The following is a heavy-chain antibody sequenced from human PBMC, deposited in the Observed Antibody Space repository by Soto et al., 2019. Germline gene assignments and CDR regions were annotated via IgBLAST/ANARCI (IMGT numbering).Heavy chain of an antibody. CDR3: TKDGSGWSAT. V-gene: IGHV3-7*04. Sequence: EVHLVESGGNLVQPGGSLRLTFAASGFTFSKFWMGWVRQTPGRKLEWVANMSPDGSERYYLDSVRGRFTISRDNVANSLSLQINSLRTEDTGVYYCTKDGSGWSATWGQGTPVIVSS. D-gene: IGHD6-19*01. CDR2: MSPDGSER. CDR1: GFTFSKFW. J-gene: IGHJ4*02.